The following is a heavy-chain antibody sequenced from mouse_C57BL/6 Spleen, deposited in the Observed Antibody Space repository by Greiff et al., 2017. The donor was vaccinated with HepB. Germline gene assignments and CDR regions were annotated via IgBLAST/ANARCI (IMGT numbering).Heavy chain of an antibody. CDR3: ARGTKALYYAMDY. J-gene: IGHJ4*01. V-gene: IGHV5-17*01. CDR1: GFTFSDYG. D-gene: IGHD3-3*01. Sequence: EVHLVESGGGLVKPGGSLKLSCAASGFTFSDYGMHWVRQAPEKGLEWVAYISSGSSTIYYADTVKGRFTISRDNAKNTLFLQITSLRSEDTAMYYCARGTKALYYAMDYWGQGTSVTVSS. CDR2: ISSGSSTI.